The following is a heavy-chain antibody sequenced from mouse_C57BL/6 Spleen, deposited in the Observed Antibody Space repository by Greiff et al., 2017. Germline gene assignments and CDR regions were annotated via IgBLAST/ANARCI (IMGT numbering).Heavy chain of an antibody. CDR1: GYSITSCYY. CDR3: SREYSNYVSLYYIDY. CDR2: ISYEGSN. Sequence: DVPLQESGPGLVKPSQSLSLTCSVPGYSITSCYYWNWLRQFPGNKLEWMGYISYEGSNNYNPSLKNRISITRDTSKNQFVLKLNSVTTEDTATYYVSREYSNYVSLYYIDYWGQGTTLTVSS. J-gene: IGHJ2*01. D-gene: IGHD2-5*01. V-gene: IGHV3-6*01.